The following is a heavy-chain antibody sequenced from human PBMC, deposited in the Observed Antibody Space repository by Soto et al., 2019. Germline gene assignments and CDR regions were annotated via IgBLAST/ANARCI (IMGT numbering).Heavy chain of an antibody. CDR1: GYTFRNYG. Sequence: QVQLVQSGAEVKKPGASVKVSCKASGYTFRNYGISWVRQAPGQGLEWMGWISGYNGNTNSAQKFQGRVTMTTDTSTSTAYMELRSLRSDDTAVYYCARGVGSGSYYNQYNWFDPWGQGTLVTVSS. J-gene: IGHJ5*02. V-gene: IGHV1-18*01. CDR2: ISGYNGNT. D-gene: IGHD3-10*01. CDR3: ARGVGSGSYYNQYNWFDP.